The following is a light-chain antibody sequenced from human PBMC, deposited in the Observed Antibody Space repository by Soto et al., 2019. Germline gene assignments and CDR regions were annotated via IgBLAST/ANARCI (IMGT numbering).Light chain of an antibody. Sequence: QSALTQPRSVSGSPGQSVTISCTGTSSDVGGYNYVSWYQQHPGKAPKLMIYDVSKRPSGVPDRFSGSKSGNTASLTISGLQAVDEADYYCCSYAGSPRVFGGGTQLTVL. CDR1: SSDVGGYNY. CDR3: CSYAGSPRV. CDR2: DVS. V-gene: IGLV2-11*01. J-gene: IGLJ7*01.